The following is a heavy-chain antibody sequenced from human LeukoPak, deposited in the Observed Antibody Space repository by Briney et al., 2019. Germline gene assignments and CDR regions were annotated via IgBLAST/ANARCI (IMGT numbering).Heavy chain of an antibody. V-gene: IGHV4-59*01. CDR1: GGSISSYY. J-gene: IGHJ6*04. D-gene: IGHD3-3*01. CDR3: ARAREHYDFWSGYPPPYYATWDV. CDR2: IYYSGST. Sequence: PSETLSLTCTVSGGSISSYYWSWIRQPPGKGLEWIGYIYYSGSTNYNPSLKSRVTISVDTSKNQFSLKLSSVTAADTAVYYCARAREHYDFWSGYPPPYYATWDVWGKGTTVTVSS.